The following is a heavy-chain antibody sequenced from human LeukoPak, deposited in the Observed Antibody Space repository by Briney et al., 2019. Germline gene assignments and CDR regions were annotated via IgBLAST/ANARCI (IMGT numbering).Heavy chain of an antibody. Sequence: SETLSLTCTVSGGSISSSSYYWGWIRQPPGEGLEWIGSIYYSGSTYYNPSLKSRVTISVDTSKNQFSLKLSSVTAADTAVYYCAKLIKNYYSSGSYYGGLFDYWGQGTLVTVSS. CDR1: GGSISSSSYY. CDR3: AKLIKNYYSSGSYYGGLFDY. V-gene: IGHV4-39*01. CDR2: IYYSGST. D-gene: IGHD3-10*01. J-gene: IGHJ4*02.